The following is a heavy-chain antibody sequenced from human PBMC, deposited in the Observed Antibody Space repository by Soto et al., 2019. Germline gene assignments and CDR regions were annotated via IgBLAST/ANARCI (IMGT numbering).Heavy chain of an antibody. Sequence: PGGSLRLSCAASGFSFSAYSMNWVRQAPGRGLEWVAFIEHNGTTTDYIESVKGRFTLSKDNAKNSLYLQMNSLRAEDTAVYYCAREADFWFGYPYYYYYYGMDGRAQRTTDTGSS. J-gene: IGHJ6*02. CDR3: AREADFWFGYPYYYYYYGMDG. D-gene: IGHD3-3*01. V-gene: IGHV3-7*03. CDR2: IEHNGTTT. CDR1: GFSFSAYS.